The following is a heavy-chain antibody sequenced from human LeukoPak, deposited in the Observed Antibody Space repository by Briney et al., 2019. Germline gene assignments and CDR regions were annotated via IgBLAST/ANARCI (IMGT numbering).Heavy chain of an antibody. CDR2: IRSQAYSGTT. CDR3: TRDIVSISQPYYFDY. Sequence: SLRLSCTASGFTFGYHAINWVRQAPGRGLEWVGFIRSQAYSGTTEYATSVKDRFTISRDDSKSIAYLQMNSLKTEDTAVYYCTRDIVSISQPYYFDYWGQGTLVTVSS. V-gene: IGHV3-49*04. CDR1: GFTFGYHA. J-gene: IGHJ4*02. D-gene: IGHD2-2*01.